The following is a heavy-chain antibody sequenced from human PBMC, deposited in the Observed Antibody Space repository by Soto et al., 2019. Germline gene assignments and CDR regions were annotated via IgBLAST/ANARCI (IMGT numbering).Heavy chain of an antibody. J-gene: IGHJ5*02. CDR2: IKQDGNEK. Sequence: EEQLVQSGGGLVQPGGSLRLSCAASGFTISNYWMSWVSHVPGKGLEWVANIKQDGNEKFYVDSVKGRFTISRDNAKTSLYLQMNSLRVEDTAVYYCARDAMLNWNDGATWFDPWGQGSQVTVSS. V-gene: IGHV3-7*05. D-gene: IGHD1-1*01. CDR3: ARDAMLNWNDGATWFDP. CDR1: GFTISNYW.